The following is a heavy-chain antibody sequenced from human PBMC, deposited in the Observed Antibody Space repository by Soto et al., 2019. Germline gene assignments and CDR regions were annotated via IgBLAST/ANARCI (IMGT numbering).Heavy chain of an antibody. Sequence: EVQLVESGGGLVQPGGSLRLSCAASGFTFSDGWMNWVRQAPGKGLEWVGRIKSKISGGTADYVAPVIGRFTISRDDSKSTVYLQMNSLKIEDTAVYYCTTSGGHLHSDQCDYWGQGALVTVSS. V-gene: IGHV3-15*07. J-gene: IGHJ4*02. CDR3: TTSGGHLHSDQCDY. CDR2: IKSKISGGTA. D-gene: IGHD2-8*02. CDR1: GFTFSDGW.